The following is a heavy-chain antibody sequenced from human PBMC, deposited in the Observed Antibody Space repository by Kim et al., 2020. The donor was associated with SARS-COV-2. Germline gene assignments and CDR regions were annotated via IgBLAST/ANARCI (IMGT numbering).Heavy chain of an antibody. Sequence: VKGRFTISRDNSKNTLYLQMNSLRAEDTAVYYCARDRGVHDYYYYYGMDVWGQGTTVTVS. CDR3: ARDRGVHDYYYYYGMDV. V-gene: IGHV3-30*01. J-gene: IGHJ6*02. D-gene: IGHD2-8*01.